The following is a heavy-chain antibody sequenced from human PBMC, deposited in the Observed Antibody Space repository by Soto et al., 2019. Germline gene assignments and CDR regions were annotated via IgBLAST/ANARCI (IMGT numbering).Heavy chain of an antibody. V-gene: IGHV3-23*01. J-gene: IGHJ6*03. Sequence: GGSLRLSCAASGFTFSSYAMSWVRQAPGKGLEWVSAISGSGGSTYYADSVKGRFTISRDNSKNTLYLQMNSLRAEDTAVYYCAKDRNGGDYYYYYYYYMDVWGKGTTVTVSS. CDR2: ISGSGGST. D-gene: IGHD4-17*01. CDR3: AKDRNGGDYYYYYYYYMDV. CDR1: GFTFSSYA.